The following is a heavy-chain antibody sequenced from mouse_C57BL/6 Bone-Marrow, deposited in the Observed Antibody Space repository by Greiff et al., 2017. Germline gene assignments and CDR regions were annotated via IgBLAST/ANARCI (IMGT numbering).Heavy chain of an antibody. CDR3: TRELLWSPFDY. CDR1: GYTFTAYE. Sequence: VQLQQSGAELVRPGASVTLSCKASGYTFTAYEMHWVKQTPVRGLEWIGAIDPETGGTAYNQKFKGKAILTADKSSSTAYMGLRSLTSEDAAVYYCTRELLWSPFDYSGQGTTLTVSS. CDR2: IDPETGGT. J-gene: IGHJ2*01. V-gene: IGHV1-15*01. D-gene: IGHD2-1*01.